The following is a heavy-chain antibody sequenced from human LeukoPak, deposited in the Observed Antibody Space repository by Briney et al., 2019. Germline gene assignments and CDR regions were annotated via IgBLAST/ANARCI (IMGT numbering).Heavy chain of an antibody. Sequence: ASVKVSCKASGYVFTAYYLHWVRQAPGQGLEWMGWINPDSGDTKFAQKFQGRVTMTRDTSISTVYMELNSLTSDDTAVYYCARDLDDSSGDDYWGQGTLVTVSS. J-gene: IGHJ4*02. V-gene: IGHV1-2*02. CDR3: ARDLDDSSGDDY. D-gene: IGHD3-22*01. CDR2: INPDSGDT. CDR1: GYVFTAYY.